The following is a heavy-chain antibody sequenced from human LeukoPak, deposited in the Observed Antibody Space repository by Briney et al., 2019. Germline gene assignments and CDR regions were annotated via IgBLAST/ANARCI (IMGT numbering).Heavy chain of an antibody. V-gene: IGHV4-59*12. CDR2: IYYRGNT. Sequence: SETLSLTCTVSGGSISTYYWSWIRQPPGKGLEWIGYIYYRGNTNYNPSLQSRVSISVDTSKNQFSLKLSSVTAADTAVYYCARDGTVTILDYWGQGTLVTVSS. CDR3: ARDGTVTILDY. CDR1: GGSISTYY. D-gene: IGHD4-11*01. J-gene: IGHJ4*02.